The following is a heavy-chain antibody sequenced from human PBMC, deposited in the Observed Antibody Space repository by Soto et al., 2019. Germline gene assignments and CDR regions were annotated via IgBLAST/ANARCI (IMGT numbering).Heavy chain of an antibody. CDR2: INHSGST. D-gene: IGHD2-8*02. CDR1: GGSFSGYY. V-gene: IGHV4-34*01. Sequence: QVQLQQWGAGLLKPSETLSLTCAVYGGSFSGYYWTWIRQPPGTGLEWIGEINHSGSTNYNPSLKSRVTISVDRSKNQFSLKLTSVTAADTAVYYCARDNITGLFDYWGQGTLVTVSS. CDR3: ARDNITGLFDY. J-gene: IGHJ4*02.